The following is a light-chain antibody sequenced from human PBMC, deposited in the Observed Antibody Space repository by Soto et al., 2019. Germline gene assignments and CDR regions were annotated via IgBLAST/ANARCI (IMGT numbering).Light chain of an antibody. CDR1: NSNIGSNA. J-gene: IGLJ3*02. CDR2: SDN. V-gene: IGLV1-44*01. CDR3: AAWDDSLNGVV. Sequence: QAVVTQPPSASGAPGQTVPISCSGGNSNIGSNAVNWYQHLPGSAPKLLIYSDNQRPSGVPDRFSGSNSGTSASLVISGLQSEDEADYYCAAWDDSLNGVVFGGGTKLTVL.